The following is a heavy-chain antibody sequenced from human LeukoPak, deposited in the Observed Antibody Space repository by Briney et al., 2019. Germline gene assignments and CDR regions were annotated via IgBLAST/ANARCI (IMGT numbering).Heavy chain of an antibody. J-gene: IGHJ3*02. D-gene: IGHD3-10*01. V-gene: IGHV4-4*02. CDR1: GGSISSSNW. Sequence: PSETLSLTCAVSGGSISSSNWWRWVRQPPGKGLEWIGEIYHSGSTNYNPSLKSRVTISVDKSKNQFSLKLSSVTAADTAVYYCARPVSSYSDAFDIWGQGTMVTVSS. CDR3: ARPVSSYSDAFDI. CDR2: IYHSGST.